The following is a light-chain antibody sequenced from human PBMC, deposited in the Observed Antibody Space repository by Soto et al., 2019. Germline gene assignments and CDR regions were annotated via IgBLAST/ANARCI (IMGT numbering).Light chain of an antibody. CDR1: QSVNSD. V-gene: IGKV3-15*01. CDR2: GAS. CDR3: QQYKYWPRT. Sequence: EVVMTQSPAILSVSPGERATLSCRASQSVNSDLAWYQQKPGQAPRLLIQGASTRATGIPARFSGSGSGTEFTLTISSLQSEDFAVYYRQQYKYWPRTFGQGTKVDIK. J-gene: IGKJ1*01.